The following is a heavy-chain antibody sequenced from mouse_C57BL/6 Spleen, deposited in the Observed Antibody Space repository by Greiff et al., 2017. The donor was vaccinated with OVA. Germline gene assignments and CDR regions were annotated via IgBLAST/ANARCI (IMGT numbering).Heavy chain of an antibody. V-gene: IGHV5-17*01. CDR3: ATGDYYGSAHYFDY. CDR2: ISSGSSTI. CDR1: GFTFSDYG. Sequence: EVKLMESGGGLVKPGGSLKLSCAASGFTFSDYGMHWVRQAPEKGLEWVAYISSGSSTIYYADTVKGRFTISRDNAKNTLFLQMTSLRSEDTAMYYGATGDYYGSAHYFDYWGQGTTLTVSA. D-gene: IGHD1-1*01. J-gene: IGHJ2*01.